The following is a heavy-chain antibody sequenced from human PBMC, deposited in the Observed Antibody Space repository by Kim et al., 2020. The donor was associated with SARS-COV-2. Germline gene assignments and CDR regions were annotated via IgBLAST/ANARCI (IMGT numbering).Heavy chain of an antibody. V-gene: IGHV3-9*01. D-gene: IGHD3-22*01. CDR2: ISWNSGSI. CDR1: GFTFDDYA. J-gene: IGHJ6*02. CDR3: AKDREWLLLRRGMDV. Sequence: GGSLRLSCAASGFTFDDYAMHWVRQAPGKGLEWVSGISWNSGSIGYADSVKGRFTISRDNAKNSLYLQMNSLRAEDTALYYCAKDREWLLLRRGMDVWGQGTTVTVSS.